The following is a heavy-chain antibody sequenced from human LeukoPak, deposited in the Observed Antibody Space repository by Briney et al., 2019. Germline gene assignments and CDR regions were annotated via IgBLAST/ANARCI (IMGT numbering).Heavy chain of an antibody. D-gene: IGHD2-2*01. Sequence: KPGGSLRLSCAASGFTFSSYSMNWVRQAPGKGLEWVSSISSSSSYIYYADSVKGRFTISRDNAKNSLYLQMNSLRAEDTAVYYCAREGEYQLPGDITKGWFDPWGQGTLVTVSS. J-gene: IGHJ5*02. CDR2: ISSSSSYI. V-gene: IGHV3-21*01. CDR1: GFTFSSYS. CDR3: AREGEYQLPGDITKGWFDP.